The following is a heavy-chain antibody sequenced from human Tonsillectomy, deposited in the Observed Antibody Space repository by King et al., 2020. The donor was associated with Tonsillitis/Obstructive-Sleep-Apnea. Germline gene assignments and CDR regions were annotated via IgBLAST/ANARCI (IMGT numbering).Heavy chain of an antibody. V-gene: IGHV3-15*01. D-gene: IGHD3-10*01. Sequence: QLVQSGGGLVKPGGSLRLSFAAYGFTFSNAWMSLFRQAPGKGLEWFGRITSKTVGWQTDYGAPVKGRLTISRDDSINTLILQMNSLKTEDTAVYYCTTDYDSGSYFYWGQGTLVTVSS. CDR2: ITSKTVGWQT. J-gene: IGHJ4*02. CDR1: GFTFSNAW. CDR3: TTDYDSGSYFY.